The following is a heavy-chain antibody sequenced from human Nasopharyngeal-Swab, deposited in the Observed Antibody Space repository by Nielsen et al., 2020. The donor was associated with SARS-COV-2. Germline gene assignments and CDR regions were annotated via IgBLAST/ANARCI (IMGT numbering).Heavy chain of an antibody. CDR1: GFPFNTYW. J-gene: IGHJ1*01. V-gene: IGHV3-7*01. D-gene: IGHD5-24*01. CDR3: ARGVETIHH. CDR2: IKEDGSDK. Sequence: GESLKISCAASGFPFNTYWMAWVRQAPGKGLEWVANIKEDGSDKNYVESVKGRFTISRDNAKNLVFLQMDSLGAEDTAVYYCARGVETIHHWGQGSLVTVSS.